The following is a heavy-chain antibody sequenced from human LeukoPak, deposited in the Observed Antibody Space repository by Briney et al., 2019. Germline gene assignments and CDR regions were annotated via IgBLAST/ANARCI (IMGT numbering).Heavy chain of an antibody. Sequence: QPGGSLRLSCAASGFTFSSYSMNWVRQAPGKGLEWVSYISSSSSTIYYADSVKGRFTISRDNAKNSLYLQMNSLRAEDTAVYYCARVEWVLCFDYWGQGTPVTVSS. CDR2: ISSSSSTI. J-gene: IGHJ4*02. CDR1: GFTFSSYS. V-gene: IGHV3-48*01. CDR3: ARVEWVLCFDY. D-gene: IGHD1-26*01.